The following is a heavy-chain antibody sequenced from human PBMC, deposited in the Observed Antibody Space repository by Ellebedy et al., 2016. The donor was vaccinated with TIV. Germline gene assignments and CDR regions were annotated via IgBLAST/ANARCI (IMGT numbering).Heavy chain of an antibody. Sequence: GESLKISCAASGFTFSSYAMSWVRQAPGKGLEWVSAISGSGGSTYYADSVKGRFTISRDNSKNTLYLQMNSLRAEDTAVYYCATILTRPSYYFDYWGQGTLVTVSS. CDR3: ATILTRPSYYFDY. CDR2: ISGSGGST. D-gene: IGHD2-21*01. J-gene: IGHJ4*02. V-gene: IGHV3-23*01. CDR1: GFTFSSYA.